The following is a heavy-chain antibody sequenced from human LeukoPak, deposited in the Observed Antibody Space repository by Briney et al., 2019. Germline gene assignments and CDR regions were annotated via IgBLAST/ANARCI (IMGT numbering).Heavy chain of an antibody. CDR1: GFTFSSYA. CDR2: ISYDGSNK. Sequence: GGSLRLSCAASGFTFSSYAMHWVRQAPGKGLEWVAVISYDGSNKYYADSVKGRFTISRDNSKNTLYLQMNSPRAEDTAVYYCAREVDTDLEYFQHWGQGTLVTVSS. J-gene: IGHJ1*01. V-gene: IGHV3-30-3*01. D-gene: IGHD5-18*01. CDR3: AREVDTDLEYFQH.